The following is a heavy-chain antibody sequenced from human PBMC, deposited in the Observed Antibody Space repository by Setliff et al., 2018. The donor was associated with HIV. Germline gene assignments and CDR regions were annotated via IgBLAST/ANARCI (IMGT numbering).Heavy chain of an antibody. V-gene: IGHV1-69*10. CDR3: ARGNRGGRQWLVNYYYYYGMDV. CDR2: IIPMLDIA. CDR1: GGTFSSYA. D-gene: IGHD6-19*01. Sequence: SVKVSCKASGGTFSSYAISWVRQAPGQGLEWMGGIIPMLDIANYAQKFQGRVTITADESTSTAYMELSSLRSEDTAVYYCARGNRGGRQWLVNYYYYYGMDVWGQGTTVTVSS. J-gene: IGHJ6*02.